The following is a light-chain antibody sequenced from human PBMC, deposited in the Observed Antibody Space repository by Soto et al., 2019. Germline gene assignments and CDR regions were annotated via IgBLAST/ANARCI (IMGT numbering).Light chain of an antibody. CDR2: HTS. CDR1: QTISDN. CDR3: QQYNIWPLT. Sequence: EIVMTQSPANLSVSPGESVSLSCRASQTISDNLAWYQQKPGLPPRLLIYHTSTRASGVPARFSGSGSGTEFTLTISGLQSEDFAVYCCQQYNIWPLTFGGGTKVDIK. J-gene: IGKJ4*01. V-gene: IGKV3-15*01.